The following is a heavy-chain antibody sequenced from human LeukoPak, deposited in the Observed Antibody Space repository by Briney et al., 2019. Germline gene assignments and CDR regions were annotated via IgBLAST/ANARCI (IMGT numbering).Heavy chain of an antibody. CDR3: GRVSYSGYEFDY. CDR2: ISPSDSDT. Sequence: GESLKISCKGSGYSFTNHWIGWVRQMPGKGLEWMGIISPSDSDTRPSPSFQGQVTISVDKSISTAYLQWSSLMASDTAMYYCGRVSYSGYEFDYWGQGTLVTVSS. J-gene: IGHJ4*02. CDR1: GYSFTNHW. D-gene: IGHD5-12*01. V-gene: IGHV5-51*01.